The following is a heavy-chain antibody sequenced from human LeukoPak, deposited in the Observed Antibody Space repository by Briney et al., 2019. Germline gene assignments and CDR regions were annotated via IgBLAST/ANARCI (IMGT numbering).Heavy chain of an antibody. V-gene: IGHV3-30*04. J-gene: IGHJ4*02. CDR3: AKEGPYGSGSYYFDY. Sequence: GGSLRLSCAASGFTFSSYAMHWVRQAPGKGLEWVAVISYDGSNKYYADSVKGRFTISRDNSKNTLYLQMNSLRAEDTAVYYCAKEGPYGSGSYYFDYWGQGTLVTVSS. CDR2: ISYDGSNK. CDR1: GFTFSSYA. D-gene: IGHD3-10*01.